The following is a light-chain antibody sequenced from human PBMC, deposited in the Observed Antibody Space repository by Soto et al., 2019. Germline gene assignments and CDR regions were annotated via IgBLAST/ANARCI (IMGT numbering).Light chain of an antibody. CDR3: QQSYIRPLT. CDR1: QTINNY. V-gene: IGKV1-39*01. CDR2: AAS. J-gene: IGKJ4*01. Sequence: DIQLTQSPASLSASVGDRVHITCRTIQTINNYLNWYQQKPVKPPQLLIYAASTLPSGVPSRFSGSGSGTDFTLTITSLQPEDFATYFCQQSYIRPLTFGEGTEVDIK.